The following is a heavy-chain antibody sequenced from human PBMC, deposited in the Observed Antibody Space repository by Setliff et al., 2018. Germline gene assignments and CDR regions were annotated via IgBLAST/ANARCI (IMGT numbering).Heavy chain of an antibody. CDR1: GGPISSSNYY. CDR2: INYRGST. V-gene: IGHV4-39*02. D-gene: IGHD2-15*01. Sequence: SETLSLTCTVSGGPISSSNYYWGWIRQPPGKGLEWIGSINYRGSTHDNPSLRSRVTMSVDTSKSHFSLTLRSLTAADTAIYYCARGGGSVLPNYYYFNYMDVWGKGTTVTVSS. CDR3: ARGGGSVLPNYYYFNYMDV. J-gene: IGHJ6*03.